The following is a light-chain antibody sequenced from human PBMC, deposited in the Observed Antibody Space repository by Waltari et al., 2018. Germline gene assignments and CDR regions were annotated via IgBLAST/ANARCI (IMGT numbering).Light chain of an antibody. CDR1: QSIATN. CDR2: DAS. V-gene: IGKV3-15*01. Sequence: EVVMTQSPATLPVSPGGRATLSCRASQSIATNLAWYQQRRGQAPRLLIFDASTRATSISGRFSGSGSGTEFTLTISSLQSEDSAVYYCQQYNRWPPITFGQGTRLEIK. CDR3: QQYNRWPPIT. J-gene: IGKJ5*01.